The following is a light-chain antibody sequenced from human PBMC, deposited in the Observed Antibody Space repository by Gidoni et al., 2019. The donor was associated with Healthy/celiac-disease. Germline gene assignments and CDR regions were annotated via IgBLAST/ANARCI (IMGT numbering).Light chain of an antibody. Sequence: SSELTQDPAVSVALGQTVRITCQGDSLRSYYASWYQQKPGQAPVLVIYGKNNRPSGIPDRFSGSRSGNPASLTITGAQAEDEADYYCNSRDSSGNRWVFGGGTKLTVL. J-gene: IGLJ3*02. CDR1: SLRSYY. CDR2: GKN. CDR3: NSRDSSGNRWV. V-gene: IGLV3-19*01.